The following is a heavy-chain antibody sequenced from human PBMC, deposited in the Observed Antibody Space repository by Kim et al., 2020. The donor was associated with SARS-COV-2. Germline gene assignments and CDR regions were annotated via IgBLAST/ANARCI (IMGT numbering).Heavy chain of an antibody. CDR3: AKGCGIVVVPAGTFGY. J-gene: IGHJ4*02. D-gene: IGHD2-2*01. CDR1: GFTFSSYA. V-gene: IGHV3-23*01. CDR2: ISGSGGST. Sequence: GGSLRLSCAASGFTFSSYAMSWVRQAPGKGLEWVSAISGSGGSTYYADSVKGRFTISRDNSKNTLYLQMNSLRAEDTAVYYCAKGCGIVVVPAGTFGYWGPGTLGTVSS.